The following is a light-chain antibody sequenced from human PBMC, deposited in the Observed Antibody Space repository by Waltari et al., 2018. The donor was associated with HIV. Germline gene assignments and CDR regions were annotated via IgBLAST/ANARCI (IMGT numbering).Light chain of an antibody. CDR3: HQHNYSPRS. V-gene: IGKV3-15*01. J-gene: IGKJ1*01. CDR1: DSIGNN. CDR2: GAS. Sequence: VMTQSPATLSVSAGGGATISCRTSDSIGNNLIWYQQRPGQAPRVLIYGASTRATGIPGRITGSGSGTEFTLTINNLQPEDTAVYYCHQHNYSPRSFGQGTRVDLK.